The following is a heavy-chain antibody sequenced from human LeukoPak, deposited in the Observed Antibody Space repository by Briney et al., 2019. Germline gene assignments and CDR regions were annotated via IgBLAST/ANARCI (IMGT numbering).Heavy chain of an antibody. D-gene: IGHD2-8*02. CDR3: MPGRGY. CDR1: GFPFQSYW. J-gene: IGHJ4*02. V-gene: IGHV3-7*01. Sequence: GGSLVLSCTATGFPFQSYWMNWFRQAPGKGLELVANINADGSDKYFMDSVKGRFSISRDNANNRLYLQMTSLRAEDTAVYYCMPGRGYWGQGTLVAVSS. CDR2: INADGSDK.